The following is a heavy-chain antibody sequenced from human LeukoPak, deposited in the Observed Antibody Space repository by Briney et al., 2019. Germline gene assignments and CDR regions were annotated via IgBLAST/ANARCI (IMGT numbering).Heavy chain of an antibody. V-gene: IGHV4-61*02. Sequence: PSETLSLTCTVSGVYITNGLYFWNWIRQPAGKGLEWIGRIYSNGDTNYNPSLKSRVTISQDRTRNQFSLKLSSVTAADTAVYYCARGRGRNTQYSSSSTGGAFDIWGQGTMVTVSS. CDR1: GVYITNGLYF. CDR3: ARGRGRNTQYSSSSTGGAFDI. CDR2: IYSNGDT. J-gene: IGHJ3*02. D-gene: IGHD6-6*01.